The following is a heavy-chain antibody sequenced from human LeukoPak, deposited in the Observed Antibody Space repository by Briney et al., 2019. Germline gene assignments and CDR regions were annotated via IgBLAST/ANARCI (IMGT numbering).Heavy chain of an antibody. CDR3: ARADYYFFMGV. D-gene: IGHD6-19*01. Sequence: QTGGSLRLSCAATGFSFSDYGIHWVRQAPGKGLEWVAYIRFDATIKYYADSVKGRFTISRDNSKNTVYFQMNSLRPEDTAVYYCARADYYFFMGVWGKGTTVSVSS. CDR2: IRFDATIK. V-gene: IGHV3-30*02. CDR1: GFSFSDYG. J-gene: IGHJ6*03.